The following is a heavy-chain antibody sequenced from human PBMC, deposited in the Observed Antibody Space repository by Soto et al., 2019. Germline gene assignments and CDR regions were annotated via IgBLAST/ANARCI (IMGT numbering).Heavy chain of an antibody. D-gene: IGHD5-18*01. CDR3: ARRYGSCFDY. V-gene: IGHV4-59*08. J-gene: IGHJ4*02. CDR2: IYYSGST. Sequence: SETLSLTCTVSGVSISSYYWSWLRQPPGKGLEWIGYIYYSGSTNYNPSLKSRVTISVDTSKNQFSLKLSSVTAADTALYYCARRYGSCFDYWGQGTLVTVS. CDR1: GVSISSYY.